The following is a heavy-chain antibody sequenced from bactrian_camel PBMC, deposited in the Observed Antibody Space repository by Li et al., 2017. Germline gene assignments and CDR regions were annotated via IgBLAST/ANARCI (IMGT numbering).Heavy chain of an antibody. CDR2: IDSSGNTT. D-gene: IGHD5*01. CDR3: AARTGWSCPVDRSTAYEY. V-gene: IGHV3S35*01. CDR1: GFTFSGYP. J-gene: IGHJ4*01. Sequence: VQLVESGGGLVQPGGSLRLSCTPSGFTFSGYPMNWVRQAPGKGLEYVAFIDSSGNTTYYADFARDRFTISRDNAKNTVYLQMNSLKPEDTAMYYCAARTGWSCPVDRSTAYEYWAQGTQVTVS.